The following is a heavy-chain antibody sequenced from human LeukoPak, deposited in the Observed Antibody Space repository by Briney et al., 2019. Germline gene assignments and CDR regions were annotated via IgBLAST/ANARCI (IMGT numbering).Heavy chain of an antibody. CDR3: AREFITMVRGGKYFQH. V-gene: IGHV1-8*01. CDR1: GYTFTSYD. J-gene: IGHJ1*01. CDR2: MNPNSGNT. Sequence: ASVKVSCKASGYTFTSYDINWVRQATGQGLEWMGWMNPNSGNTGYAQKFQGRVTMTRNTSISTAYMELSSLRSEDTAVYYCAREFITMVRGGKYFQHWGQGTLVTVSS. D-gene: IGHD3-10*01.